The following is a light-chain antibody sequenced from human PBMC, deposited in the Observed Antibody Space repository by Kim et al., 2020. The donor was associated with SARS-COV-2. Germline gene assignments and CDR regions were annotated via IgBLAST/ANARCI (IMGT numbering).Light chain of an antibody. CDR2: GAS. CDR3: QQYNNCTLYT. J-gene: IGKJ2*01. V-gene: IGKV3-15*01. CDR1: QSVSSN. Sequence: EIVMTQSPDTLSVSPGERATLSCRASQSVSSNLAWYQQKPGQDPRLLIYGASTRATGIPARVSGSGSGTEVTLTISSLQSEDFAVYYCQQYNNCTLYTCRQGTKLEI.